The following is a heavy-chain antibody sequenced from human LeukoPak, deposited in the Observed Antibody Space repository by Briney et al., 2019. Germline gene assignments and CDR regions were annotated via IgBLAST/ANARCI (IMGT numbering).Heavy chain of an antibody. D-gene: IGHD6-13*01. CDR2: IWYDGSNK. V-gene: IGHV3-33*01. CDR3: AREGPGIAAAGLDY. CDR1: GFTFSSYG. J-gene: IGHJ4*02. Sequence: PGRSLRLSCAASGFTFSSYGMHWVRKAPGKGLEWVAVIWYDGSNKYYADSVKGRFTISRDNSKNTLYLQMNSLRAEDTAVYYCAREGPGIAAAGLDYWGQGTLVTVSS.